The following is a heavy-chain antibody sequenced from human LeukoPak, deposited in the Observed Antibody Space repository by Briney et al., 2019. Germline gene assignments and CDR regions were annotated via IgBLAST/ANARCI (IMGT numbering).Heavy chain of an antibody. CDR3: AKALGYCSGGSCVDAFDI. D-gene: IGHD2-15*01. CDR1: GFTFSSYG. Sequence: GGSLRLSCAASGFTFSSYGMHWVRQAPGKGLEWVAVISYDGSNKYYADSVKGRFTISRDNSKNTLYLQMNSLRAEDTAVYYCAKALGYCSGGSCVDAFDIWGQGTMVTVSS. V-gene: IGHV3-30*18. CDR2: ISYDGSNK. J-gene: IGHJ3*02.